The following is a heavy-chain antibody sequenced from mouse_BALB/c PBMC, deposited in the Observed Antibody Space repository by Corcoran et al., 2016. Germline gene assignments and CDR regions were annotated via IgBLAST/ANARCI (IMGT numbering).Heavy chain of an antibody. CDR1: GYTFTDYN. D-gene: IGHD1-1*01. CDR3: ARRDPTVVYFDY. Sequence: EVLLQQSGPELVKPGASVKIPCKASGYTFTDYNMDWVKQSHGKSLEWIGDINPNNGGTIYNQKFKGKATLTVDKSSSTAYMELRSLTSEGTAVYYCARRDPTVVYFDYWGQGTTLTVSS. V-gene: IGHV1-18*01. J-gene: IGHJ2*01. CDR2: INPNNGGT.